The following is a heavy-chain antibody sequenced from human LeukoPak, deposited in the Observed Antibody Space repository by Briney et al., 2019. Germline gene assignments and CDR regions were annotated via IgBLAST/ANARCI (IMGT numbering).Heavy chain of an antibody. CDR2: ISGSGDST. Sequence: GGSLRLSCTASGFTFGDYAMSWVRQAPGKGLEWVSAISGSGDSTYYADSVKGRFTISRDNSKNTLYLQMNSLRAEDTAVYYCAKTSHYYDSSGYKATDAFGIWGQGTMVTVSS. J-gene: IGHJ3*02. CDR3: AKTSHYYDSSGYKATDAFGI. CDR1: GFTFGDYA. V-gene: IGHV3-23*01. D-gene: IGHD3-22*01.